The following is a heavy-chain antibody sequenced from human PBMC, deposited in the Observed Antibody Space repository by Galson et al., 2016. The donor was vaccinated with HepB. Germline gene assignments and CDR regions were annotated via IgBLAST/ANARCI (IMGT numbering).Heavy chain of an antibody. CDR2: ITGSGATT. J-gene: IGHJ4*02. D-gene: IGHD3-16*01. Sequence: SLRLSCAASGFSFSTSGMSWVRQTPGRGLEWVSGITGSGATTHYADSVKGRFTISRDNSKNTLYLSMNSLRAEDTAVYYCGKHGGFDYWGQGALVTVSS. CDR1: GFSFSTSG. CDR3: GKHGGFDY. V-gene: IGHV3-23*01.